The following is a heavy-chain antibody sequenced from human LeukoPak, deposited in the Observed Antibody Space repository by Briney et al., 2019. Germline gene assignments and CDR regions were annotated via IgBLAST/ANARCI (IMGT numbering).Heavy chain of an antibody. D-gene: IGHD5-24*01. CDR1: GFTFSSYG. Sequence: PGGSLRLSCAASGFTFSSYGMHWVRQAPGKGLEWVAVISYDGSNKYYADSVKGRFTISRDNSKNTLYLQMNSLRAEDTAVYYCARGEMATIKYYYYGMDVWGQGTTVTVSS. CDR2: ISYDGSNK. CDR3: ARGEMATIKYYYYGMDV. J-gene: IGHJ6*02. V-gene: IGHV3-30*03.